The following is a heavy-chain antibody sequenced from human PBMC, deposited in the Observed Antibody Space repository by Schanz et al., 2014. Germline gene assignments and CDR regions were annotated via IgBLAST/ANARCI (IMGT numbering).Heavy chain of an antibody. CDR3: AGHYGDRPL. J-gene: IGHJ4*02. Sequence: QVQLVQSGAEVMKPGVSVKVSCKASGYTFTTYYIHWVRQAPGQGLEWMGWMNPTTGNRGYAQNFQGRVTMTRDTSLKTAYMEMTDLKFEDAGLYYCAGHYGDRPLWGQGTLIAVSS. CDR1: GYTFTTYY. CDR2: MNPTTGNR. V-gene: IGHV1-8*01. D-gene: IGHD4-17*01.